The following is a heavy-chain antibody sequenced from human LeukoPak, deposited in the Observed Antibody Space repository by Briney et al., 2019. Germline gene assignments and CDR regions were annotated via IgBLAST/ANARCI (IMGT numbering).Heavy chain of an antibody. V-gene: IGHV4-59*08. CDR2: IYYSGST. J-gene: IGHJ4*02. Sequence: SETLSLTCTVSGGSISGYYWSWIRQPPAKVLEWIGYIYYSGSTNYNPSLKNRVTMSVDTSKNQFSLKLSSVTAADTAVYYCARHLVGATGTGPFDYWGQGTLVTVSS. CDR3: ARHLVGATGTGPFDY. CDR1: GGSISGYY. D-gene: IGHD1-26*01.